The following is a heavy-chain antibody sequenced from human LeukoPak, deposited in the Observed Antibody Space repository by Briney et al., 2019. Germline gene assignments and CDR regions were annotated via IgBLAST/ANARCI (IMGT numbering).Heavy chain of an antibody. D-gene: IGHD3-16*02. J-gene: IGHJ3*02. V-gene: IGHV4-34*01. Sequence: SETLSLTCAVYGGSFSGYYWSWIRQPPGKGLEWIGEINHSGSTNYNPSLKSRVTISVDTSKNQFSLKLSSVTAADTAVYYCARLQDYDYVWGSYRLDIWGQGTMVTVSS. CDR3: ARLQDYDYVWGSYRLDI. CDR2: INHSGST. CDR1: GGSFSGYY.